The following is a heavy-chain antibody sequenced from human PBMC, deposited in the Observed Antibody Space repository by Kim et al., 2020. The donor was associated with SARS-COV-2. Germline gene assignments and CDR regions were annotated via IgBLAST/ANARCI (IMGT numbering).Heavy chain of an antibody. J-gene: IGHJ4*02. D-gene: IGHD3-22*01. CDR3: AKGQTYYYDSSGYGFDY. Sequence: KGRFTISRDNSKNTLYLQMNSLRAEDTAVYYCAKGQTYYYDSSGYGFDYWGQGTLVTVSS. V-gene: IGHV3-23*01.